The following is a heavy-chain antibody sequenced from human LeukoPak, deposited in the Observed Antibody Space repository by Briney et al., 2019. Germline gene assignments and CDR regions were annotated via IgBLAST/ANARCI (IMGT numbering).Heavy chain of an antibody. CDR1: GFTFSSYE. V-gene: IGHV3-48*03. CDR2: ISSSGSTL. D-gene: IGHD5-18*01. J-gene: IGHJ4*02. CDR3: ARDLFDYSYGPNALDY. Sequence: SGGSLRLSCAASGFTFSSYEMNWVRQAPGKGLEWVSYISSSGSTLYYADSVKGRFTISRDNAKNSLYLQMNSLRAEDTAVYYCARDLFDYSYGPNALDYWGQGTLVTVSS.